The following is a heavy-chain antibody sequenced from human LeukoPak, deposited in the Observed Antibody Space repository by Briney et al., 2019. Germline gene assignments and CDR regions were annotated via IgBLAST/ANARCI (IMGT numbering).Heavy chain of an antibody. J-gene: IGHJ4*02. V-gene: IGHV3-23*05. CDR3: ATDIRKTLGATYLDY. CDR1: GFTFSSYA. CDR2: ILHCGTNT. D-gene: IGHD1-26*01. Sequence: GGSLRLSCAASGFTFSSYAMSCVRQSPGKGLEWVSTILHCGTNTYDADSVKRPFTNSRDNSKDTLYLQLNSLRAEDTAVYYCATDIRKTLGATYLDYWGQGTLVTLST.